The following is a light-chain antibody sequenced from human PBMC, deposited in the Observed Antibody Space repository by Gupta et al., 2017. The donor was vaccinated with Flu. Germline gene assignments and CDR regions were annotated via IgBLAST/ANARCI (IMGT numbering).Light chain of an antibody. CDR1: GGSIAANY. Sequence: TRVLTVTISCTRTGGSIAANYVQWYQQRPGSAPTMMIYEDNKRPSGVPDRFSGSIDRSSNSASLTVSGLKTDDEADYYCQSYNNDNWVFGGGTKLTVL. CDR3: QSYNNDNWV. J-gene: IGLJ3*02. V-gene: IGLV6-57*03. CDR2: EDN.